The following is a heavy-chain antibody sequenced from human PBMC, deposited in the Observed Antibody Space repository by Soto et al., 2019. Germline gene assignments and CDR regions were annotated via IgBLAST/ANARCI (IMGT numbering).Heavy chain of an antibody. V-gene: IGHV3-33*01. CDR2: IWYDGSNK. Sequence: PGGSLRLSCAASGFTFSSYGMHWVRQAPGKGLEWVAVIWYDGSNKYYADSVKGRFTISRDNSKNTLYLQMNSLRAEDTAVYYCARVPGYYDSSGTDYWGQGTLVTVSS. J-gene: IGHJ4*02. D-gene: IGHD3-22*01. CDR1: GFTFSSYG. CDR3: ARVPGYYDSSGTDY.